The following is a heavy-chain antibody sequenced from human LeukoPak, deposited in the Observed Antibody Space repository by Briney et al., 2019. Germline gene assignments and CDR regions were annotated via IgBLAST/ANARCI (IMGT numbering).Heavy chain of an antibody. V-gene: IGHV1-69*04. CDR1: GGTFSSYA. D-gene: IGHD5/OR15-5a*01. CDR2: IIPFLGIT. CDR3: ARDLVSEGATDY. J-gene: IGHJ4*02. Sequence: SVKVSCKASGGTFSSYAISWVRQAPGQGLEWMGRIIPFLGITNYAQKFQGRVTITADKSTSTAYMELSSLRSEDTAVYYCARDLVSEGATDYWGQGTLVTVS.